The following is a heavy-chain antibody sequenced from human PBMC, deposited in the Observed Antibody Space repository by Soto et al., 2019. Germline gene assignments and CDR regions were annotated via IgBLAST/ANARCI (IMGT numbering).Heavy chain of an antibody. CDR1: GFTFSSYS. CDR3: ATSALKNGYSSGWYNYYYYMDV. D-gene: IGHD6-19*01. Sequence: EVQLVESGGGLVQPGGSLRLSCAASGFTFSSYSMNWFPQPPGKGLGGVSNISRSSSTIYYADSVKGRFTISRDNAKNSLYLQMNSLRAEDTAVYYCATSALKNGYSSGWYNYYYYMDVWGKGTTVTVSS. CDR2: ISRSSSTI. J-gene: IGHJ6*03. V-gene: IGHV3-48*01.